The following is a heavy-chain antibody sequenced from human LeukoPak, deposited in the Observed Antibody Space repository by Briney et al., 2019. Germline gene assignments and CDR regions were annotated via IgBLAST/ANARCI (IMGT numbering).Heavy chain of an antibody. V-gene: IGHV1-2*02. CDR2: INPNSGGT. D-gene: IGHD3-3*01. CDR3: ARLDFWSGYYEDY. CDR1: GYTFTGYY. Sequence: ASVKVSCKASGYTFTGYYMHWVRQAPGQGLEWMGWINPNSGGTNYAQKFQGRVTMTRDTSISTAYMELSRLRSDDTPVYYCARLDFWSGYYEDYWGQGTLVTVSS. J-gene: IGHJ4*02.